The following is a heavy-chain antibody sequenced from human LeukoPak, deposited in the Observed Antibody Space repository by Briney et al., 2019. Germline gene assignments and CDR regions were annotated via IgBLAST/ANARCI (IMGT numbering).Heavy chain of an antibody. D-gene: IGHD4-11*01. CDR2: ISSSSSYI. CDR3: ARDFGDYSNFNWFDP. Sequence: GGSLRLSCAASGFTFSSYSMNWVRQAPGKGLEWVSSISSSSSYIYYADSVKGRFTISRDNAKNSLYLQMNSLRAEDTAVYYCARDFGDYSNFNWFDPWGQGTLVTVSS. V-gene: IGHV3-21*01. J-gene: IGHJ5*02. CDR1: GFTFSSYS.